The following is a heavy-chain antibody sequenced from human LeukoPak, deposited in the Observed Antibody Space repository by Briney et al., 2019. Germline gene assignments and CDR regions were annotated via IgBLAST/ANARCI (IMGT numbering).Heavy chain of an antibody. CDR3: ARRRGRGYDLPSKYYFDY. CDR2: IYYSGST. CDR1: GGSIRSYY. D-gene: IGHD5-12*01. Sequence: SETLSLTCTVSGGSIRSYYWSWIRQPPGKGLEWIGYIYYSGSTNYNPSLKSRVTISVDTSRNQFSLKLSSVTAADTAVYYCARRRGRGYDLPSKYYFDYWGQGTLVTVSS. J-gene: IGHJ4*02. V-gene: IGHV4-59*08.